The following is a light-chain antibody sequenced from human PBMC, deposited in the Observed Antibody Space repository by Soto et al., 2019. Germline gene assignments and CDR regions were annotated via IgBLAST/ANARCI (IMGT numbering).Light chain of an antibody. J-gene: IGKJ2*01. V-gene: IGKV3-15*01. CDR2: GAS. CDR3: QHYYDWPT. CDR1: QSISDT. Sequence: LSVSPGGRATLSCRASQSISDTLAWYQQKPGQAPRLLIHGASTRATGFPARFSGSGSGTDFTLTISSLQSEDFAVYFCQHYYDWPTFGQGTKVDIK.